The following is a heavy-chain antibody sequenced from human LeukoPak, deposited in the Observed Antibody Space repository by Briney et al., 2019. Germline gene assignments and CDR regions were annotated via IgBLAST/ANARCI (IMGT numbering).Heavy chain of an antibody. D-gene: IGHD2-15*01. CDR2: IYTSGST. CDR1: GGSISSYY. V-gene: IGHV4-4*07. CDR3: ARDGPERIMVVAPTHYFHY. J-gene: IGHJ4*02. Sequence: SETLSLTCTVSGGSISSYYWSWIRQPAGKGLEWIGRIYTSGSTNYNPSLKSRVTMSVDTSKNQFSLKLRSVTAADTAVYYCARDGPERIMVVAPTHYFHYWGQGTLVTVSS.